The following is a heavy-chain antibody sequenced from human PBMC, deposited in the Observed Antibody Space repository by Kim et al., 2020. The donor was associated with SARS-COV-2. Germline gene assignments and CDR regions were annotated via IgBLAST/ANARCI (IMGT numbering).Heavy chain of an antibody. D-gene: IGHD3-22*01. V-gene: IGHV1-69*13. J-gene: IGHJ4*02. Sequence: SVKVSCKASGGTFSSYAISWVRQAPGQGLEWMGGIIPIFGTANYAQKFQGRVTITADESTSTAYMELSSLRSEDTAVYYCARDYYDSSGYYLLYSDYWGQGTLVTVSS. CDR1: GGTFSSYA. CDR2: IIPIFGTA. CDR3: ARDYYDSSGYYLLYSDY.